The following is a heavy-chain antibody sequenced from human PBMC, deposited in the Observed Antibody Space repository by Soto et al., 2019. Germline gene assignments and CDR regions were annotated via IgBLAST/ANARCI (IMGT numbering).Heavy chain of an antibody. V-gene: IGHV4-31*03. CDR3: ATCCSGGSCYLDY. Sequence: QVQLQESGPGLVKPSQTLSLTCTVSGGSISSGGYYWSWIGQHPGKGLEWIGYIYYSGSTYYNPSLKSGVTISVDTSKNQCSLKLSSVTAADTAVYYCATCCSGGSCYLDYWGQGTQVTVSS. J-gene: IGHJ4*02. CDR1: GGSISSGGYY. D-gene: IGHD2-15*01. CDR2: IYYSGST.